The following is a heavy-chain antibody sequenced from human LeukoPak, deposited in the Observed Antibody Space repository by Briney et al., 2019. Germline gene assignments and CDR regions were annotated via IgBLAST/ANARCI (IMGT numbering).Heavy chain of an antibody. V-gene: IGHV4-4*07. CDR2: IYSSGST. Sequence: PSETLSLTCTVSGGSISSYYWSWIRQPPGKGLEWIGRIYSSGSTGYNPSLTSRVTMSVDTSHNQFSLKLSSVTAADTAVYYCARRYCTDGVCYLVSWGQGTLVTVSS. CDR1: GGSISSYY. D-gene: IGHD2-8*01. J-gene: IGHJ5*02. CDR3: ARRYCTDGVCYLVS.